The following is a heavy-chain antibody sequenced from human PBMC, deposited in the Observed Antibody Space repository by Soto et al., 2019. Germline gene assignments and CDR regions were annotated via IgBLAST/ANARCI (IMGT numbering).Heavy chain of an antibody. CDR1: GGIFSSFS. CDR3: ARGPILPGATSGLDP. Sequence: QVQLVQSGAEVKTPGSSVEVSCKASGGIFSSFSITWVRQVPGHGLEWMGGIIPMTGTPNYAEKFQGRLTRTADASTRTADLVRSSLKSEDTAVYYCARGPILPGATSGLDPWGQGTVVIVSS. D-gene: IGHD2-2*01. CDR2: IIPMTGTP. V-gene: IGHV1-69*01. J-gene: IGHJ5*02.